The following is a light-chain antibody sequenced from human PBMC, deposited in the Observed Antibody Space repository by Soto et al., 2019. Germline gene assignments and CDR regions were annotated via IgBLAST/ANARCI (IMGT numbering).Light chain of an antibody. CDR3: HQYGSSPPYT. CDR2: GSS. CDR1: QSVSNNY. J-gene: IGKJ2*01. Sequence: VLTQSPGTLSLSPGERATLSCRASQSVSNNYFAWYQQKPGQAPRLLIFGSSDRATGIPDRFSGSGSGTYFTLTISRLEPEDFALYYCHQYGSSPPYTFGQGTKLEIK. V-gene: IGKV3-20*01.